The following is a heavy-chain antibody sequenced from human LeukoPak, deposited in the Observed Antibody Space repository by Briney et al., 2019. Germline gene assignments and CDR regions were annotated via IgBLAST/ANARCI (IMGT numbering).Heavy chain of an antibody. J-gene: IGHJ4*02. D-gene: IGHD1-26*01. CDR3: AKKCIVGGSPDNYFDY. CDR2: ISYNYGAT. Sequence: PGGSLRLSCVASGFTFSSYSMNWVRQAPGKGLEWVSGISYNYGATYYADSVKGRFTISRDNSKNTLYLQMNSLRADDTAVYYCAKKCIVGGSPDNYFDYWGQGTLVTVSS. CDR1: GFTFSSYS. V-gene: IGHV3-23*01.